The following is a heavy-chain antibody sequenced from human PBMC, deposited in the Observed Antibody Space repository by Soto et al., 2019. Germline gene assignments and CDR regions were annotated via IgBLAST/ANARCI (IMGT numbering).Heavy chain of an antibody. CDR1: GGTFGSYA. V-gene: IGHV1-69*01. Sequence: QVQLVQSGAEVKKPGSSVKVSCKASGGTFGSYAISWVRQAPGQGLEWMGGIIPIPGTANYAQKFQGRVTIAADESTSTAYMALSSLRSEDTAVYYCARSQGSSTSLEIYYYYYYGMDVWGQGTTVTVPS. J-gene: IGHJ6*02. CDR3: ARSQGSSTSLEIYYYYYYGMDV. CDR2: IIPIPGTA. D-gene: IGHD2-2*01.